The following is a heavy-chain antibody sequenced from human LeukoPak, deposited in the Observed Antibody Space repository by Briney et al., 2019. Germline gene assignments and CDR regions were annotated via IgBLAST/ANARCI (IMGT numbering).Heavy chain of an antibody. V-gene: IGHV3-33*01. D-gene: IGHD2-15*01. J-gene: IGHJ5*02. CDR2: IWYDGNNK. CDR1: GFDFSTYG. CDR3: VRDYSKRDGPDNWFDP. Sequence: GGSLRLSCAASGFDFSTYGMHWVRQAPGKGLEWVATIWYDGNNKYYADSVKGRFTISRDNYKNTLSLQMNSLRAEDTAVYYCVRDYSKRDGPDNWFDPWGQGTLVTVSS.